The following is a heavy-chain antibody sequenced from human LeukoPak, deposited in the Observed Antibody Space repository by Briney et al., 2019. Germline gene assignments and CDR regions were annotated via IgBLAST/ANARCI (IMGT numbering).Heavy chain of an antibody. CDR1: GYTFTGYY. CDR2: INPNSGGT. Sequence: ASVKVSCKASGYTFTGYYMHWVRQAPGQGLEWMGWINPNSGGTNYAQKFQGRVTMTRDTSISTAYMELSSLRSEDTAVYYCATGSSGWFVDDYWGQGTLVTVSS. V-gene: IGHV1-2*02. CDR3: ATGSSGWFVDDY. J-gene: IGHJ4*02. D-gene: IGHD6-19*01.